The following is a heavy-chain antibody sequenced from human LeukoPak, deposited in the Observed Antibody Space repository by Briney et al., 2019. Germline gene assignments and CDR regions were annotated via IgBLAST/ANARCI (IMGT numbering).Heavy chain of an antibody. J-gene: IGHJ5*02. CDR1: GGTFSSYA. Sequence: SSVKVSXKASGGTFSSYAISWVRQAHGQGLEWMGGAIPIFGTANYAQKFQGRVTITTDESTSTAYMELSSLRSEDTAVYYCARDRSVAGAFWFDPWGQGTLVTVSS. D-gene: IGHD6-19*01. CDR3: ARDRSVAGAFWFDP. V-gene: IGHV1-69*05. CDR2: AIPIFGTA.